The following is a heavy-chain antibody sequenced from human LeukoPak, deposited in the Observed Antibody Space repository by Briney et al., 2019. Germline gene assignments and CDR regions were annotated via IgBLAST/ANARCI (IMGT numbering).Heavy chain of an antibody. CDR2: TYYRSKWHN. J-gene: IGHJ5*02. Sequence: SQTLSLTCAISGDSVSSNSSAWNWIRQSPSRGLEWLGRTYYRSKWHNDYAVSVKSRITINPDTSKNQFSLQLNSVTPEDTAVYYCARAPPGYCSGGSCYRWFDPWGQGTLVTVSS. CDR1: GDSVSSNSSA. D-gene: IGHD2-15*01. V-gene: IGHV6-1*01. CDR3: ARAPPGYCSGGSCYRWFDP.